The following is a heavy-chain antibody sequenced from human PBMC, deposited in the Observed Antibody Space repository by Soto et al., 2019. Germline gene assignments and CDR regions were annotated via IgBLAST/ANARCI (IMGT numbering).Heavy chain of an antibody. CDR2: IIPIFATA. J-gene: IGHJ6*02. Sequence: QVQLVQSGAEVKKPGSSVKVSCKASGGTFSSYAISWVRQAPGQGLEWMGGIIPIFATAKYAQKFQGRVSIASDEPTSTAYMELRSLSSEDTAVYYCARGGRQLLRAPGRAMDFWGQGTTVTVSS. D-gene: IGHD5-12*01. CDR3: ARGGRQLLRAPGRAMDF. V-gene: IGHV1-69*05. CDR1: GGTFSSYA.